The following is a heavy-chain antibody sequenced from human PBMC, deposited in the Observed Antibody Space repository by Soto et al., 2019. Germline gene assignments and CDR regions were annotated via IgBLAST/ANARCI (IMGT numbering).Heavy chain of an antibody. D-gene: IGHD1-7*01. V-gene: IGHV3-23*01. CDR3: AKDRRAGGNFGFYSDF. CDR2: SSATGAGT. Sequence: DVQLLESGGGLVQPGGSLRLSCGASGFTFSSYGMTWVRQAPGKGLEWVSFSSATGAGTYYADSVKGRFTISRDNSKNTLYLQMTCLRDADTSVYYCAKDRRAGGNFGFYSDFWGQGALVIVSS. J-gene: IGHJ4*02. CDR1: GFTFSSYG.